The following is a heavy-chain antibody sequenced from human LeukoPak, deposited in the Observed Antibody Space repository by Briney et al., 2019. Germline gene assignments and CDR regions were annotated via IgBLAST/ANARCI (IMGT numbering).Heavy chain of an antibody. CDR2: IYHSGST. Sequence: SETLSLTCAVSGGSISSGGYSWSWIRQPPGKGLEWIGYIYHSGSTYYNPSLKSRVTISVDRSKNQFSLKLSSVTAADTAVYYRARGIVVVPAAILGIGAFDIWGQGTMVTVSS. V-gene: IGHV4-30-2*01. J-gene: IGHJ3*02. D-gene: IGHD2-2*01. CDR1: GGSISSGGYS. CDR3: ARGIVVVPAAILGIGAFDI.